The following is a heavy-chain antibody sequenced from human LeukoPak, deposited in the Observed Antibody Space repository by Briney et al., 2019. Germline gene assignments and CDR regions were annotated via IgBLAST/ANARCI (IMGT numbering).Heavy chain of an antibody. CDR1: GFSFRSYA. CDR2: IRFDGNNK. CDR3: AKVRGGIIGTQDAFDI. J-gene: IGHJ3*02. D-gene: IGHD1-20*01. Sequence: GGSLRLSXAASGFSFRSYAMHWVRQAPGKGLEWVAYIRFDGNNKYHADSVKGRFTISRDNSKNTLYLQMNSLRAEDTAVYYCAKVRGGIIGTQDAFDIWGQGTLVTVSS. V-gene: IGHV3-30*02.